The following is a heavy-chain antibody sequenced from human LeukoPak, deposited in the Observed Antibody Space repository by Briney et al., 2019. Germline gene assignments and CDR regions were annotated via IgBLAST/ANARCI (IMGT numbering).Heavy chain of an antibody. CDR2: IHGSGNT. J-gene: IGHJ4*02. CDR3: ARETMLAGFASGLGFNY. CDR1: GGSISWWY. D-gene: IGHD6-19*01. V-gene: IGHV4-59*01. Sequence: SDTLSLTCTVSGGSISWWYLGWIRQPPGKGLGWIGNIHGSGNTNYNPSLKSRLSMSLDTSRNQFSLNLTSVTAADTATYYCARETMLAGFASGLGFNYWGQGILVIVSS.